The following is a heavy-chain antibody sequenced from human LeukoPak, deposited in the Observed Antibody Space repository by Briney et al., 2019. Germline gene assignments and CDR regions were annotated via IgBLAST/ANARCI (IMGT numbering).Heavy chain of an antibody. Sequence: PSETRSLTCHVAGGSFVNYCWNWIRQSPGKGLEWSRSLSSSAHTNHKPSLTTRATISVGPSKNPSCLTLNSVNASDPAVSFRASQAYSDFGGWIDPWGQGIPIIVSS. V-gene: IGHV4-4*09. CDR3: ASQAYSDFGGWIDP. D-gene: IGHD2-21*01. CDR1: GGSFVNYC. CDR2: LSSSAHT. J-gene: IGHJ5*02.